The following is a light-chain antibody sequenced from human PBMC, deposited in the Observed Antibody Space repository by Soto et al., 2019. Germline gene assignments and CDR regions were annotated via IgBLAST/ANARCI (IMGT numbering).Light chain of an antibody. V-gene: IGKV3-11*01. CDR3: QQRSNSIT. Sequence: EIVSTQSPATLSLSPGERSTLSWRASQRVNSDLAWFQQKAGQAPGLLIYEISNRATGMPARFSGSGSGTDFTLTISSLEPEDSAVYYCQQRSNSITFGQGTRLEIK. J-gene: IGKJ5*01. CDR1: QRVNSD. CDR2: EIS.